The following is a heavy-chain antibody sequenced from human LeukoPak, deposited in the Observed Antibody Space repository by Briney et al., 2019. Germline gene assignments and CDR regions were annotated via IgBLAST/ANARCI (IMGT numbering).Heavy chain of an antibody. CDR1: GGSFSGYY. CDR3: ARTTDYYDSSGYYNEGRIWFDP. V-gene: IGHV4-34*01. Sequence: PSETLSLTCAVYGGSFSGYYWSWIRQPPGKGLEWIGEINHSGSTNYNPSLKSRVTISVDTSKNQFSLKLSSVTAADTAVYYCARTTDYYDSSGYYNEGRIWFDPWGQGTLVTVSS. D-gene: IGHD3-22*01. CDR2: INHSGST. J-gene: IGHJ5*02.